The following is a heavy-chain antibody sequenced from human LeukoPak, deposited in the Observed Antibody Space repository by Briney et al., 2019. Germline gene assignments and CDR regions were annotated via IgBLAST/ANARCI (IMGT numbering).Heavy chain of an antibody. CDR2: IDSSGNT. CDR3: ARDRRDGYHPFDY. J-gene: IGHJ4*02. D-gene: IGHD5-24*01. V-gene: IGHV4-31*03. Sequence: PSETLSLTCTVSGGSISSGGYYWSWIRQHPGKGLEWIGYIDSSGNTYYNPSLKSRVTISVDTSKNQFSLKLSSVTAADTAVYYCARDRRDGYHPFDYWGQGILVTVSS. CDR1: GGSISSGGYY.